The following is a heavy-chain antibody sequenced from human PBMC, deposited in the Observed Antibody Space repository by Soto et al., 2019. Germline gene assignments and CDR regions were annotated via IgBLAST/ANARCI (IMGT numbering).Heavy chain of an antibody. J-gene: IGHJ5*02. Sequence: SETLSLTCTIFGGSISSSSYYWGWIRQPPGKGLEWIGSIYYSGSTYYNPSLKSRVTISVDTSKNQFSLKLTSVTAADTAVYYCARQGWGSGSYRYNWFDPWGQGTLVTVS. V-gene: IGHV4-39*01. D-gene: IGHD3-10*01. CDR2: IYYSGST. CDR3: ARQGWGSGSYRYNWFDP. CDR1: GGSISSSSYY.